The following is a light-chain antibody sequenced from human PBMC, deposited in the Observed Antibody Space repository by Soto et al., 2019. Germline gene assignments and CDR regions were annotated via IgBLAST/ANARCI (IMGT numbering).Light chain of an antibody. CDR1: QSISMW. Sequence: DIQMTQSPSTLSASVRDRVTITCRASQSISMWLAWYQQKPGKAPKLLIYDASRLESGVPSGSSGSGSGTEFTLTISSLQPDDFATYYCQHYNSYSEAFGQGTKGAIK. CDR3: QHYNSYSEA. V-gene: IGKV1-5*01. J-gene: IGKJ1*01. CDR2: DAS.